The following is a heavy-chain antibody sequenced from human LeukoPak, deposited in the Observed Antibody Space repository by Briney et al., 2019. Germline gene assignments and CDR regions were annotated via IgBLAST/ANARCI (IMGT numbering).Heavy chain of an antibody. D-gene: IGHD3-10*01. Sequence: SETLSLICAVYGGPFSGYYWCWIRQPPGQGLEWIGEINHSGSTNYNPPLKSRVTISVDTSKNQFSLKLSSVTAADTAVYYCARVITWYYYGSGSYVDYWGQGTLVTVSS. V-gene: IGHV4-34*01. J-gene: IGHJ4*02. CDR2: INHSGST. CDR1: GGPFSGYY. CDR3: ARVITWYYYGSGSYVDY.